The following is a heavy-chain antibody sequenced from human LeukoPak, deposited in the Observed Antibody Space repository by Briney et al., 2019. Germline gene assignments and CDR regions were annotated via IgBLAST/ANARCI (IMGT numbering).Heavy chain of an antibody. CDR1: GFTFTSYH. CDR3: SDSNFQH. D-gene: IGHD3/OR15-3a*01. V-gene: IGHV3-7*01. Sequence: GGSLRLSCTASGFTFTSYHINWVRQAPGKGLEWVANIKQDGGEKSFVDSVKGRFTISRDIAKNSLYLQMSSLRPDDTAVYYCSDSNFQHWGRGTLVTVSS. CDR2: IKQDGGEK. J-gene: IGHJ1*01.